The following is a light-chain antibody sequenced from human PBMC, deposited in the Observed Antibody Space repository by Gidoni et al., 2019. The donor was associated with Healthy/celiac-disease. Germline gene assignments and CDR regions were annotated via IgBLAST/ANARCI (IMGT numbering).Light chain of an antibody. J-gene: IGKJ5*01. Sequence: EIMLTQSPGTLSLSPGDRATLSCSASHSVSSSYLAWYQQKPGQAPRLLIYGASSRATGIPDRFSGSGSGTDFTLTISRLEPEDFAVYYCQQYGSSPGFGQGTRLEIK. V-gene: IGKV3-20*01. CDR3: QQYGSSPG. CDR1: HSVSSSY. CDR2: GAS.